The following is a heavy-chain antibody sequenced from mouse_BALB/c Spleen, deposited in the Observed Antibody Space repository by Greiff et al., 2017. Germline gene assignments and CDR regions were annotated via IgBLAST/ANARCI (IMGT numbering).Heavy chain of an antibody. D-gene: IGHD2-14*01. CDR3: AREGVRLYWYFDV. Sequence: EVQLVESGGDLVKPGGSLKLSCAASGFTFSSYGMSWVRQTPDKRLERVATISSGGSYTYYPDSVKGRFTISRDNAKNTLYLQMRSLKSEDTAMYYCAREGVRLYWYFDVWGAGTTVTVSS. CDR2: ISSGGSYT. V-gene: IGHV5-6*01. CDR1: GFTFSSYG. J-gene: IGHJ1*01.